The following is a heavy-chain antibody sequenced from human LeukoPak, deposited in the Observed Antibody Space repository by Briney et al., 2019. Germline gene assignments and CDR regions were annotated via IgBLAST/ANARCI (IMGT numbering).Heavy chain of an antibody. CDR1: GYTFTGYY. CDR2: INPNSGGT. J-gene: IGHJ4*02. V-gene: IGHV1-2*02. CDR3: AREASLTLGDY. D-gene: IGHD4/OR15-4a*01. Sequence: ASVKVSCKASGYTFTGYYMHWVRQAPGQGLEGMGWINPNSGGTSYAQKFQGRVTMTRDMSTSTVYMELSSLRSEDTAVYYCAREASLTLGDYWGQGTLVTVSS.